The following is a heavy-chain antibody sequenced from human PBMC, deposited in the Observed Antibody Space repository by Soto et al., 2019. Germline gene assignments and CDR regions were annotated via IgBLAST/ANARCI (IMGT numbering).Heavy chain of an antibody. Sequence: VGSLRLSCAASGFTFSSYGMHWVRQAPGKGLEWVAVIWYDGSNKYYADSVKGRFTISRDNSKNTLYLQMNSLRAEDTAVYYCARDENVGGYYYYGMDVWGQGTTVTVSS. CDR3: ARDENVGGYYYYGMDV. J-gene: IGHJ6*02. V-gene: IGHV3-33*01. CDR2: IWYDGSNK. CDR1: GFTFSSYG. D-gene: IGHD2-15*01.